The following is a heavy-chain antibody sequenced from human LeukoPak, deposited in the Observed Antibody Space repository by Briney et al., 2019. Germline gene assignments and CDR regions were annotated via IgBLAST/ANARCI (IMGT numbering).Heavy chain of an antibody. J-gene: IGHJ4*02. CDR2: INHSGST. Sequence: SETLSLTCAVYGGSFSGYYWSWIRQPPGKGLEWIGEINHSGSTNYNPSLKGRVTISVDTSKNQFSLKLSSVTAADTAVYYCASPTGYWGQGTLVTVSS. CDR3: ASPTGY. V-gene: IGHV4-34*01. CDR1: GGSFSGYY.